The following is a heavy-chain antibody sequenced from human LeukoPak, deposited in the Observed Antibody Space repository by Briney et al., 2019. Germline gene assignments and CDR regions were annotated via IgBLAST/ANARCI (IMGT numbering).Heavy chain of an antibody. V-gene: IGHV3-23*01. D-gene: IGHD3-16*01. CDR1: GFTFSSYA. J-gene: IGHJ4*02. CDR3: AKGYYDYVWGSYYFGY. CDR2: ISGSGGST. Sequence: GGSLRLSCAASGFTFSSYAMSWVRQAPGKGLEWVSAISGSGGSTYYADSVKGRFTISRDNSKNTLYLQMNSLRAEDTAVYYCAKGYYDYVWGSYYFGYWGQGTLVTVSS.